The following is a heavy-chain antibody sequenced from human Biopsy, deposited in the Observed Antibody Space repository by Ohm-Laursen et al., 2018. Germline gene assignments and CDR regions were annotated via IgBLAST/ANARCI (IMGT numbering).Heavy chain of an antibody. Sequence: SVKVSCKASGYTFTGQYLHWARQVPGQGLEWMGWINPHSGTTKFAQDFQGRVTMTKDTSITTAYMELRRLRSDDTAVYYCAKGQDLRGGAEYFQHWGQGALVTVSS. CDR2: INPHSGTT. CDR3: AKGQDLRGGAEYFQH. V-gene: IGHV1-2*02. J-gene: IGHJ1*01. D-gene: IGHD2-15*01. CDR1: GYTFTGQY.